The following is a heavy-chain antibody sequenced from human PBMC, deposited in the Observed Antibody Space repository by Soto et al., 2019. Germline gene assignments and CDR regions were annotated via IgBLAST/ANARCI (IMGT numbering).Heavy chain of an antibody. J-gene: IGHJ6*02. CDR1: KFTFRTYV. CDR2: ISFDGRNK. Sequence: QVQLVESGGGVVQPERSQRLSCAASKFTFRTYVMHWVRQAPGKGLEWVALISFDGRNKYYADSVKGRLTISRDNSKNTVYLQMHSLRPEATAVYYWASERIRMIMGGMSAMDVWGQGTTVTVSS. D-gene: IGHD3-22*01. V-gene: IGHV3-30*04. CDR3: ASERIRMIMGGMSAMDV.